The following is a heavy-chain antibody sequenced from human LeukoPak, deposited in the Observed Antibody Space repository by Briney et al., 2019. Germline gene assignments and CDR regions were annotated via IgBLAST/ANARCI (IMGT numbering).Heavy chain of an antibody. J-gene: IGHJ3*02. D-gene: IGHD1-14*01. CDR3: ARGPGDFDASDI. CDR1: GFTFSSHS. CDR2: ISSSSSTI. Sequence: GGSLRLSCAASGFTFSSHSMNWVRQAPGKGLEWVSYISSSSSTIYYADSVKGRFTISRDNAKNSLYLQMNSLRAEDTAVYYCARGPGDFDASDIWGQGTMVTVSS. V-gene: IGHV3-48*01.